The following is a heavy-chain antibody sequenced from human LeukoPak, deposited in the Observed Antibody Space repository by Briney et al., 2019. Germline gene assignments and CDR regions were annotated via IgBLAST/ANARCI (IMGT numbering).Heavy chain of an antibody. V-gene: IGHV3-11*01. CDR3: ARGKRRFDI. CDR2: ISPSAYST. CDR1: EFTFSDHY. Sequence: GGSLRLSCAASEFTFSDHYMTWIRQSPGKGLEWISYISPSAYSTYYADSVKGRFSISRDNAKNSLYLQMNSLRVGDTAIYYCARGKRRFDIWGQGTLVTVSS. J-gene: IGHJ4*02.